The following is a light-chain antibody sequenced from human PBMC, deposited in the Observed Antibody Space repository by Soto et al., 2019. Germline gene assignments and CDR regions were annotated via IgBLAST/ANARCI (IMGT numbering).Light chain of an antibody. CDR2: DVS. V-gene: IGLV2-14*03. J-gene: IGLJ3*02. CDR1: SRDIGNYNF. CDR3: SSYTSSTTLGV. Sequence: QSALTQPASVSGSPGQSITISCTGTSRDIGNYNFVSWYRQYPGKGPELLIYDVSSRPSGVSNRFSGSKSGNTASLTISGLQADDEAHYFCSSYTSSTTLGVFGGGTKLTVL.